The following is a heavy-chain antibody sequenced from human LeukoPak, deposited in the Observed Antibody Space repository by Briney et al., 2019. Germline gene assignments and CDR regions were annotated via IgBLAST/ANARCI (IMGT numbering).Heavy chain of an antibody. V-gene: IGHV1-46*01. CDR2: INPSGGST. J-gene: IGHJ4*02. Sequence: GASVKVSCKASGYTFTSYYMHWVRQAPGQGLEWMGIINPSGGSTSYAQKFQGRVTMTRDTSINTGYMELSSLTSDDTAVYYCARWRGYSSGWSGPFDDWGQGTLVTVSS. CDR1: GYTFTSYY. D-gene: IGHD6-13*01. CDR3: ARWRGYSSGWSGPFDD.